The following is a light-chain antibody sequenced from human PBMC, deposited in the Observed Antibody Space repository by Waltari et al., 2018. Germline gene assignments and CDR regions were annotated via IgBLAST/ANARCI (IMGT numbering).Light chain of an antibody. J-gene: IGKJ2*01. CDR3: QQYDNPPYT. CDR2: DAS. CDR1: QDISNY. Sequence: DIQISHSPSSLSASVGDRVTITCQASQDISNYLNWYQQKPGKAPKLLIYDASNLETGVPSRFSGSGSGTEFTFTISSLQPEDIATYYCQQYDNPPYTFGQGTKLEIK. V-gene: IGKV1-33*01.